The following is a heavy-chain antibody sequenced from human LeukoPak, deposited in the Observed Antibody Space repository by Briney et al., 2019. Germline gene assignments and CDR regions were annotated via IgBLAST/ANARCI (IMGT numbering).Heavy chain of an antibody. CDR1: GGSISSYY. V-gene: IGHV4-59*01. CDR2: IYYSGST. D-gene: IGHD5-24*01. CDR3: TRGGGWLIDF. J-gene: IGHJ4*02. Sequence: SETLSLTCTVSGGSISSYYWSWIRQPPGKGLEWIGYIYYSGSTNYNPSLKSRVTISVDTSKNQFSLKLSSVTAADTAVYFCTRGGGWLIDFWGRGTLVTVSS.